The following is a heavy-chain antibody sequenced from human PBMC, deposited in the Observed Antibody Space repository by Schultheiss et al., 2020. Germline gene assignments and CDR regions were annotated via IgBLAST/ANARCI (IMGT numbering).Heavy chain of an antibody. D-gene: IGHD3-16*01. CDR1: GLTFSNAW. J-gene: IGHJ6*02. V-gene: IGHV3-15*01. CDR3: ATGTFRAYYSMDV. CDR2: IKSKTGGGTT. Sequence: GGSLRLSCTASGLTFSNAWMTWVRQAPGKGLEWVGRIKSKTGGGTTEHAAPVKGRFTISRDDSKNTLYLQLNSLKTEDTAVYYCATGTFRAYYSMDVWGQGTTVTVSS.